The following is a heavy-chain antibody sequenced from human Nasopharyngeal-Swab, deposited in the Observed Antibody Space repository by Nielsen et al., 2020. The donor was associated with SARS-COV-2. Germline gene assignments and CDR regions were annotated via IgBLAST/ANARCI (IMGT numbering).Heavy chain of an antibody. J-gene: IGHJ4*02. V-gene: IGHV3-53*01. CDR2: IYSRGET. CDR1: GFTVSSNY. CDR3: ARMDFIASRDY. Sequence: EFLKISCAASGFTVSSNYMSWVRQAPGKGLEWVAVIYSRGETHYTDSVRGRFTISRDNSKNMVNLQLNSLRAEDTAVYYCARMDFIASRDYWGQGTLVTVSS. D-gene: IGHD6-13*01.